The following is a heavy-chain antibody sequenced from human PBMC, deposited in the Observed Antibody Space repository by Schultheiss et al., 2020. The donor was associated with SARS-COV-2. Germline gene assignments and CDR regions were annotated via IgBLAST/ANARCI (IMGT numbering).Heavy chain of an antibody. CDR3: ARDESYYDSSGLDY. CDR1: GGSFSGYY. V-gene: IGHV4-34*01. CDR2: IYHSGST. D-gene: IGHD3-22*01. Sequence: SETLSLTCAVYGGSFSGYYWSWIRQPPGKGLEWIGSIYHSGSTYYNPSLKSRVTISVDKSKNQFSLKLSSVTAADTAVYFCARDESYYDSSGLDYWGQGTLVTVSS. J-gene: IGHJ4*02.